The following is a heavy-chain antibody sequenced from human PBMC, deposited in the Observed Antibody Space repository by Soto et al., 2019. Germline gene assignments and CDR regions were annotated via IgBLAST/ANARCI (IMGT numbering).Heavy chain of an antibody. Sequence: QVQLQQWGAGLLKPSETLSLTCSIYGGSFSGYYWNWIRQPPGKGLEWIGEINHSGSTNYNPSLKSRVSISVATSKNQFSLKLTSVTAADTAVYHCARGKRGYFGYDNRADWFDPWGQGTLVTVSS. CDR2: INHSGST. D-gene: IGHD5-12*01. CDR3: ARGKRGYFGYDNRADWFDP. J-gene: IGHJ5*02. V-gene: IGHV4-34*02. CDR1: GGSFSGYY.